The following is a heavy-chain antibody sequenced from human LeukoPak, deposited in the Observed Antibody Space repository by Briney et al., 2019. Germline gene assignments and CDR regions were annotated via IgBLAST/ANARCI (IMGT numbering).Heavy chain of an antibody. Sequence: GGSLRLSCAASGFTFSSYAMHWVRQAPGKGLEWVAVISYDGSNKYCADSVKGRFTISRDNSKNTLYLQMNSLRAEDTAVYYCAKDLARDYYTKPFDPWGQGTLVTVS. V-gene: IGHV3-30-3*01. CDR2: ISYDGSNK. CDR1: GFTFSSYA. J-gene: IGHJ5*02. D-gene: IGHD3-10*01. CDR3: AKDLARDYYTKPFDP.